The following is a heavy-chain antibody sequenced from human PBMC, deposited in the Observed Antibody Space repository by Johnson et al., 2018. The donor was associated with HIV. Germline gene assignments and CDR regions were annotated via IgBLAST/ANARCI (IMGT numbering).Heavy chain of an antibody. Sequence: QVQLVESGGGLVQPGGSLRLSCEASGFTFSSYAMHWVRQAPGEGLEYVSAIRRDGVNTFYADSVKDRFTIFRDNSKNTLYLQMNSLRAEDTAVYYCAKPYGSGSDDAFDIWGQGTMVIVSS. CDR3: AKPYGSGSDDAFDI. V-gene: IGHV3-64*04. J-gene: IGHJ3*02. CDR2: IRRDGVNT. CDR1: GFTFSSYA. D-gene: IGHD3-10*01.